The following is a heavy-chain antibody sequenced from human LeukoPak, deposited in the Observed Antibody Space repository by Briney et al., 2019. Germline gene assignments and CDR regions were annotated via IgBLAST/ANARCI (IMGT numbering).Heavy chain of an antibody. CDR2: IYYSGST. Sequence: PSETLSLTCTVSGGSISSYYWNWIRQPPGKGLEWIGYIYYSGSTNYNPSLKSRVTISVDTSKNQFSLKLSSVTAADTAVYYCARVPGGYGGTGSYWYFDLWGRGTLVTVSS. V-gene: IGHV4-59*01. J-gene: IGHJ2*01. D-gene: IGHD4-23*01. CDR1: GGSISSYY. CDR3: ARVPGGYGGTGSYWYFDL.